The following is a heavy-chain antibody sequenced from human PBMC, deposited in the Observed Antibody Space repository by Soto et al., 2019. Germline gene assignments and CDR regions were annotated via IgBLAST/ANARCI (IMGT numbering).Heavy chain of an antibody. Sequence: GGSLSLSCAASGFAFSDYYMTWIRQAPGKGLEWVSYISSSSGFANYADSVRGRFTISRDNAKKSLYLEMDSLRAEDTAVYYCARHSVLERLQYYYSLDVWGQGTTVTVSS. J-gene: IGHJ6*02. D-gene: IGHD3-3*01. CDR3: ARHSVLERLQYYYSLDV. CDR1: GFAFSDYY. V-gene: IGHV3-11*06. CDR2: ISSSSGFA.